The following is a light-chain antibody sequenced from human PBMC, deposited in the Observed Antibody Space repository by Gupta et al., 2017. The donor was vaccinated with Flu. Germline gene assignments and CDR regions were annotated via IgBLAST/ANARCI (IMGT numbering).Light chain of an antibody. CDR3: LQYDLRPPYT. CDR2: EAS. Sequence: YSLSASVGDIVTIACQTSQAIRRYLNWYPPKPGRAPKLLIKEASHLQVGVPSRFSGTGSGTHFTFTISGLKFEDFATYYCLQYDLRPPYTFGQGTK. V-gene: IGKV1-33*01. CDR1: QAIRRY. J-gene: IGKJ2*01.